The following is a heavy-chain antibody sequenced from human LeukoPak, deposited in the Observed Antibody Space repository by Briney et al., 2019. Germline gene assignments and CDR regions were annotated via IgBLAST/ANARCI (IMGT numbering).Heavy chain of an antibody. CDR3: AKDWDPDYDFWSGSWFDP. D-gene: IGHD3-3*01. Sequence: GGSLRLSCAASGFTFSSYAMSWVRQAPGKGLEWVSAISGSGGSTYYADSVKGRFTISRDNSKNTLYLQMNSLRAEDTAVYYCAKDWDPDYDFWSGSWFDPWGQGTLVTVSS. CDR1: GFTFSSYA. J-gene: IGHJ5*02. V-gene: IGHV3-23*01. CDR2: ISGSGGST.